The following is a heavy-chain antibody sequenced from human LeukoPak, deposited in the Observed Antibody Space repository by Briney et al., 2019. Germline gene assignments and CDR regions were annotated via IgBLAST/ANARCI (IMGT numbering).Heavy chain of an antibody. CDR3: ARPRDYCSGGSCYFDY. Sequence: GGSLRLSCAASGFTFSSYAKHWVRQAPGKGLEWVAVISYDGSNKYYADSVKGRFTISRDNSKNTLYLQMNSLRAEDTAVYYCARPRDYCSGGSCYFDYWGQGTLVTVSS. V-gene: IGHV3-30-3*01. J-gene: IGHJ4*02. CDR1: GFTFSSYA. CDR2: ISYDGSNK. D-gene: IGHD2-15*01.